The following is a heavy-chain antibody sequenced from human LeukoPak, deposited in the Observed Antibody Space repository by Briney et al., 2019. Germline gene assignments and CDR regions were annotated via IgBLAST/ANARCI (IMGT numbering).Heavy chain of an antibody. V-gene: IGHV3-30*18. D-gene: IGHD3-10*01. J-gene: IGHJ4*02. CDR1: GFTFSNFG. CDR3: AKDAMNYYGSGSYYKGGFYFDN. CDR2: ISDDGRHA. Sequence: GGSLRLSCAASGFTFSNFGMHWVRQAPGKGLEWVAVISDDGRHAYYAESVMGRCAISRDNSKNTLYLQVDSPRAEDTAVYYCAKDAMNYYGSGSYYKGGFYFDNWGQGALVTVSS.